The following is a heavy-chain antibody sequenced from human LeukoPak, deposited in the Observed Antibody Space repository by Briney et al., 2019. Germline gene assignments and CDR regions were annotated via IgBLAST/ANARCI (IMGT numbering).Heavy chain of an antibody. CDR2: INSNTGAT. J-gene: IGHJ4*02. Sequence: GASVKVSCKASGFTFTNYFLHLVRHTPGQGLEWMAYINSNTGATTYAQKFLGRVTLTTDTSISTTYMDLSRLTSGDTAVYYCARGDALVREVPEYYYGYWGQGTLVTVSS. D-gene: IGHD3-10*01. CDR3: ARGDALVREVPEYYYGY. V-gene: IGHV1-2*02. CDR1: GFTFTNYF.